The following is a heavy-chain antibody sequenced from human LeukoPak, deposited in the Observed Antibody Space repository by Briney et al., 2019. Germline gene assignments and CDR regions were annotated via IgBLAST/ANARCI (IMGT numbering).Heavy chain of an antibody. J-gene: IGHJ6*02. CDR1: GFTFSSYA. Sequence: PGGSLRLSCAASGFTFSSYAMHWVRQAPGKGLEYVSAISSNGGSTYYANSVKGRFTISRDNSKSTLYLQMGSLRAEDMAVYYCAREGIAAPEDYYYGMDVWGQGTTVTVSS. CDR3: AREGIAAPEDYYYGMDV. D-gene: IGHD6-13*01. CDR2: ISSNGGST. V-gene: IGHV3-64*01.